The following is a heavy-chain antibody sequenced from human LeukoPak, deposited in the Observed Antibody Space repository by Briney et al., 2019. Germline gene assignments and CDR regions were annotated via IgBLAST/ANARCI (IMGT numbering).Heavy chain of an antibody. V-gene: IGHV3-30*02. Sequence: GGSLRLSCAASGFTSSSYGMHWVRQAQGKGLEWVAFIRYDRSDKYYADSVKGRFTIFRDNSKNTLYLQMNSLRDEDTAVYYCAKDVVFGGSSGVRYFDYWGQGTLVTVSS. J-gene: IGHJ4*02. CDR3: AKDVVFGGSSGVRYFDY. D-gene: IGHD3-22*01. CDR1: GFTSSSYG. CDR2: IRYDRSDK.